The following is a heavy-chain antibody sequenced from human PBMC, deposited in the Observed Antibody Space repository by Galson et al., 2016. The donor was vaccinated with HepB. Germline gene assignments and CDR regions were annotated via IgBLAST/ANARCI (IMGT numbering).Heavy chain of an antibody. V-gene: IGHV3-64D*09. J-gene: IGHJ4*02. CDR1: GFTFSSYD. Sequence: SLRLSCAASGFTFSSYDMGWVRQAPGKGLEFVSAIGSDGRSTHYADSLRGRFTVSRDNSKNMLYLQMSSLRAEDTAVYYCGKYEFDYWGQGTLVTASS. D-gene: IGHD3-3*01. CDR3: GKYEFDY. CDR2: IGSDGRST.